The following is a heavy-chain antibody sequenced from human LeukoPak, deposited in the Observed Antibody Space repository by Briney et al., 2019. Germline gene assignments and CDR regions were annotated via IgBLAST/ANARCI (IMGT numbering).Heavy chain of an antibody. CDR1: GGSISSYY. V-gene: IGHV4-59*01. J-gene: IGHJ4*02. CDR3: ARSHGSGSYYNLNDY. Sequence: SETLSLTCTVSGGSISSYYWSWIRQPPGKGLEWIGYIYYSGSTNYNPSLRSRVTISVDTSKNQFSLKLSSVTAADTAVYYCARSHGSGSYYNLNDYWGQGTLVTVSS. CDR2: IYYSGST. D-gene: IGHD3-10*01.